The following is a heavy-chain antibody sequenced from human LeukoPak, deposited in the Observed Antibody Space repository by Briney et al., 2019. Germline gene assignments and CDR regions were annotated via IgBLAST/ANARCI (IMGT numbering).Heavy chain of an antibody. CDR1: GVTLSTYA. CDR3: AKSRNIVVVPAPSYGMDV. Sequence: GGSLRLSCAASGVTLSTYAMSWARQAPGKGLEWVSGISSSGSGDNTYYADSVKGRFTISRDSSKNTLFLHMNTLRAEETAVYYCAKSRNIVVVPAPSYGMDVWGQGTTVTVSS. CDR2: ISSSGSGDNT. J-gene: IGHJ6*02. V-gene: IGHV3-23*01. D-gene: IGHD2-2*01.